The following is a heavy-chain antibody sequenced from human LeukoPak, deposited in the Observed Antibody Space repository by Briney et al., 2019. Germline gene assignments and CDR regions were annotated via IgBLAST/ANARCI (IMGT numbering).Heavy chain of an antibody. V-gene: IGHV3-21*01. CDR2: ISASGNYI. CDR1: GCSFSSYS. D-gene: IGHD6-6*01. CDR3: ARVLNEYGSDDFDI. J-gene: IGHJ3*02. Sequence: GGSLRLSCAAPGCSFSSYSMNWVRQAPGRGLEWVSSISASGNYIYYADSVKGRVTISRDSAENSLYLQMNSLRAEDTAAYFCARVLNEYGSDDFDIWGQGTMVTVS.